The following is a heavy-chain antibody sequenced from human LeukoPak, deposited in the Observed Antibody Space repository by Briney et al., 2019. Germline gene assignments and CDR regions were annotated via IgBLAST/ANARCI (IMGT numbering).Heavy chain of an antibody. Sequence: SGGSLRLSCAASGFTFSSYSMNWVRQAPGKGLEWVSSISSSSSYIYYADSVKGRFTISRDNAKNSLYLQMNSLRAEDTAVYYCARGRPPDPGPVYWGQGTLVTVSS. CDR3: ARGRPPDPGPVY. D-gene: IGHD1-14*01. V-gene: IGHV3-21*01. J-gene: IGHJ4*02. CDR2: ISSSSSYI. CDR1: GFTFSSYS.